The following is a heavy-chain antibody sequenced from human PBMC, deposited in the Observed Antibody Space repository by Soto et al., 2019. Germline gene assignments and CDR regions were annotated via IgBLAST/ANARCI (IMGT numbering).Heavy chain of an antibody. CDR3: ARVYVRWLVPPYYRDF. V-gene: IGHV4-34*01. CDR1: GGSFSGYH. D-gene: IGHD6-19*01. Sequence: SETLSLTCAVYGGSFSGYHWSWIRQPPGKGLEWIGQIHHTGSTTYNPSLKSRVTIAVDTSKNQFSLNLTSLTAADTAVYYCARVYVRWLVPPYYRDFWGQGTLVTVSS. CDR2: IHHTGST. J-gene: IGHJ4*02.